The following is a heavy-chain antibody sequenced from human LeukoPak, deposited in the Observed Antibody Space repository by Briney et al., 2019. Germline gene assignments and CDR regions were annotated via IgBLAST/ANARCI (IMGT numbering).Heavy chain of an antibody. CDR1: GGSISSSSYY. CDR2: IYYSGST. Sequence: PSETLSLTCTVSGGSISSSSYYWGWIRQPPGKGLEWIGSIYYSGSTYYNPSLKSRVTISVDTSKNQFSLKLSSVTAADTAVYYCARHVRYCSGGSCYSGYYYGMDVWGQGTTVTVSS. J-gene: IGHJ6*02. V-gene: IGHV4-39*01. CDR3: ARHVRYCSGGSCYSGYYYGMDV. D-gene: IGHD2-15*01.